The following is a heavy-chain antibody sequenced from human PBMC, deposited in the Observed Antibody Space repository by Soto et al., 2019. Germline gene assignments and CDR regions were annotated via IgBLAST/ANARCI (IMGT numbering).Heavy chain of an antibody. CDR1: GGSISSGDYY. CDR3: ARASDGYHSLVDY. CDR2: IYYSGST. Sequence: SETLSLTCTVSGGSISSGDYYWSWIRQPPGKGLEWIGYIYYSGSTYYNPSLKSRVTISVDTSKNQFSLKLSSVTAADTAVYYCARASDGYHSLVDYWGQGTLVIVSS. V-gene: IGHV4-30-4*01. J-gene: IGHJ4*02. D-gene: IGHD5-12*01.